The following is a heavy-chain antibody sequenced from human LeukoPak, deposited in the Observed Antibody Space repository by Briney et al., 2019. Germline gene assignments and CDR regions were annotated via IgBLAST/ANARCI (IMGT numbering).Heavy chain of an antibody. CDR1: GFTFSXYA. CDR2: ISASGGST. CDR3: AKADGSWTYDP. Sequence: GGSLRLSCAASGFTFSXYAMSWVRQAPGKGLEWVSAISASGGSTHYADSVKGRFTISRDNSKNTLFLQMNSLRAEDTAVYYCAKADGSWTYDPWGQGTLVTVSS. D-gene: IGHD5-24*01. V-gene: IGHV3-23*01. J-gene: IGHJ5*02.